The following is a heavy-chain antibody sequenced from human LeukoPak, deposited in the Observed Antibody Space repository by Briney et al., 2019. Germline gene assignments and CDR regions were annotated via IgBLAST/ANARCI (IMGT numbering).Heavy chain of an antibody. D-gene: IGHD2-2*02. CDR2: INPNSGGT. CDR3: ATRGYCSSTSCYTAVGAFGI. J-gene: IGHJ3*02. V-gene: IGHV1-2*02. CDR1: GYTFTGYY. Sequence: ASVKVSCKASGYTFTGYYMHWVRQAPGQGLEWMGWINPNSGGTNYAQKFQGRVTMTRDTSISTAYMELSRLRSDDTAVYYCATRGYCSSTSCYTAVGAFGIWGQGTMVTVSS.